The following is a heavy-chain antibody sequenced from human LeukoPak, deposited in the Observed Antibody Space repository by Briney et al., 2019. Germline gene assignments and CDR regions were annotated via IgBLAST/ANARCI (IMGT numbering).Heavy chain of an antibody. CDR3: ATVGIPRREARATYYGILTGLEY. CDR2: FDPEDGET. Sequence: ASVKVSCKVSGYTLTELSMHWVRQAPGKGLEWMGGFDPEDGETIYAQKFQGRVTMTEDTSTDTAYMELSSLRSEDTAVYYCATVGIPRREARATYYGILTGLEYWGEGTLVTVSS. V-gene: IGHV1-24*01. CDR1: GYTLTELS. D-gene: IGHD3-9*01. J-gene: IGHJ4*02.